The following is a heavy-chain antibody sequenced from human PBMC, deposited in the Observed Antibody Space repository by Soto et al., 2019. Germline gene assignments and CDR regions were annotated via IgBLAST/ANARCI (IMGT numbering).Heavy chain of an antibody. CDR1: GFTFSSYG. D-gene: IGHD6-6*01. J-gene: IGHJ6*02. CDR2: ISYDGSNK. V-gene: IGHV3-30*18. CDR3: AKDQEKAARPGVQRGMDV. Sequence: QVQLVESGGGVVQPGRSLRLSCAASGFTFSSYGMHWVRQAPGKGLEWVAVISYDGSNKYYADSVKGRFTISRDNXKXTXXLQMNSLRAEDTAVYYCAKDQEKAARPGVQRGMDVWGQGTTVTVSS.